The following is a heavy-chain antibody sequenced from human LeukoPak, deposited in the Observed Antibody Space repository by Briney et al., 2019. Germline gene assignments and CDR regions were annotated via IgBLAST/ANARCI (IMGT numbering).Heavy chain of an antibody. CDR2: IYTSGST. J-gene: IGHJ4*02. CDR3: GRHGGYSYQFDY. V-gene: IGHV4-4*09. Sequence: SETLSLTCTVSGGSISSYYWSWIRQPPGKGLEWIGYIYTSGSTNYNPSLKSRVTISVDTSKNQFSLKLSSVTAADTAVYYCGRHGGYSYQFDYWGQGTLVTVSS. CDR1: GGSISSYY. D-gene: IGHD5-18*01.